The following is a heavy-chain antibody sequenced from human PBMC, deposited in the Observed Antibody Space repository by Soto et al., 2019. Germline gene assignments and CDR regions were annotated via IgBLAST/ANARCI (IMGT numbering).Heavy chain of an antibody. CDR3: APKDSDKSVYYFDY. CDR1: GGCFSSQY. CDR2: IYNGGIP. Sequence: XASLSLTCSVCGGCFSSQYWSWIRQPAGKGLEWIGRIYNGGIPLIHPSLESRVALSLDTSKNQFSLTLSSVTAADTAIYYCAPKDSDKSVYYFDYCGRGTLVTVSS. J-gene: IGHJ4*02. V-gene: IGHV4-4*07.